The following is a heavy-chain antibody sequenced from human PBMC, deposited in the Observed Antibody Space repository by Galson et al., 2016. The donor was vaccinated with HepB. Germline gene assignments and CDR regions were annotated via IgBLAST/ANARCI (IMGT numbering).Heavy chain of an antibody. V-gene: IGHV3-30*03. D-gene: IGHD3-16*01. Sequence: CAASGFSLSNYGMHWVRQAPGKGLEWVAVVSDDGTNKYYADSVKGRFTISKDNSKNTLYLQINSLRGEDTAVYYCARPRGTSYYYYGMDVWGQGTTVSVSS. CDR1: GFSLSNYG. CDR2: VSDDGTNK. J-gene: IGHJ6*02. CDR3: ARPRGTSYYYYGMDV.